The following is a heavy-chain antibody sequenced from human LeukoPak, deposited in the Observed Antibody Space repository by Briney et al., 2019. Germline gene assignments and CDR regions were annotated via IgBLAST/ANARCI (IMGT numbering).Heavy chain of an antibody. CDR2: INAGNGNT. D-gene: IGHD6-13*01. Sequence: GASVKVSCKASGYTFTSYAMHWVRQAPGQRLEWMGWINAGNGNTKYSQKFQGRVTITRDTSASTAYMELSSLRSEDTAVYYCARDLFPSYSSSWYHDSSGFYWGQGTLVTVSS. CDR3: ARDLFPSYSSSWYHDSSGFY. V-gene: IGHV1-3*01. CDR1: GYTFTSYA. J-gene: IGHJ4*02.